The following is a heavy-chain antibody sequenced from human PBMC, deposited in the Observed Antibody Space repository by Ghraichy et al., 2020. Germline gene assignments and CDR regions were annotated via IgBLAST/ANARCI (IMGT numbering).Heavy chain of an antibody. CDR3: ARRAPVSGYSDFHY. CDR1: GFSVSSSY. D-gene: IGHD5-12*01. J-gene: IGHJ4*02. V-gene: IGHV3-53*01. Sequence: GGSLRLSCAASGFSVSSSYMSWVRQAPGKGLEWVSVIYTGFTTYYADSVRGRFTISRDSSKNTLYLQMNSLRAEDTAVYYCARRAPVSGYSDFHYWGQGTLVTVSS. CDR2: IYTGFTT.